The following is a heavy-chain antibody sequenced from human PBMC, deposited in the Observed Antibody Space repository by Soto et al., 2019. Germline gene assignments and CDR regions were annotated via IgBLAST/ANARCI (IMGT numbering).Heavy chain of an antibody. J-gene: IGHJ4*02. D-gene: IGHD6-13*01. V-gene: IGHV1-46*01. Sequence: WXSGKGSCKASGSSFTSYYMDWVRQAPGQGLEWMGIIKPSGGSTSYAQKFQGRVTMTRDTSTSTVYMELSSLRSEDTAVYYCATEDTSSWQYYFDYWGQGTPVTVSS. CDR3: ATEDTSSWQYYFDY. CDR2: IKPSGGST. CDR1: GSSFTSYY.